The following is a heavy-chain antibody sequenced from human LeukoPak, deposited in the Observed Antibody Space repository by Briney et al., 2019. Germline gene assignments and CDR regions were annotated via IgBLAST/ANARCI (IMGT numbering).Heavy chain of an antibody. D-gene: IGHD6-19*01. CDR2: IFYSGST. V-gene: IGHV4-39*07. CDR3: ARVSMAVAGKSGYYYYYMDV. Sequence: SETLSLTCTVSGGSISTSSYYWGWVRQPPGKGLEWIGNIFYSGSTYYSPSLKSRVTISVDTSKNQFSLKLSSVTAADTAVYYCARVSMAVAGKSGYYYYYMDVWGKGTTVTISS. J-gene: IGHJ6*03. CDR1: GGSISTSSYY.